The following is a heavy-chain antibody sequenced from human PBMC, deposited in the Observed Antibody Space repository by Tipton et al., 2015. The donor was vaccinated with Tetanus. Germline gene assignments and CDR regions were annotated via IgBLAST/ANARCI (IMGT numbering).Heavy chain of an antibody. Sequence: TLSLTCTVSGGSISSGDYYWSWIRQPPGKGLEWIGYIYYSGSTYYKPSLKSRVAISIDASKNQFSLKLNSMTAADTAVYYCARVGYYYYYMDVWGKGTTVTVSS. J-gene: IGHJ6*03. CDR2: IYYSGST. V-gene: IGHV4-30-4*01. CDR1: GGSISSGDYY. D-gene: IGHD3-22*01. CDR3: ARVGYYYYYMDV.